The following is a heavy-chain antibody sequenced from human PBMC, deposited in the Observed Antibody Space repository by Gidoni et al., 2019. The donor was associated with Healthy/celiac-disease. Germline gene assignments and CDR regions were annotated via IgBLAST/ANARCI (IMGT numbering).Heavy chain of an antibody. D-gene: IGHD4-17*01. CDR2: IYSGGST. CDR3: ARDQLPHDYGGPHV. Sequence: EVQLVESGGGLVQPGGSLRLSCAASGFTVSSNYMSWVRQAPGKGLEWVSVIYSGGSTYYADSLKGRFTISRHNSKNTLYLQMNSLRAEDTAVYYCARDQLPHDYGGPHVWGQGTTVTVSS. CDR1: GFTVSSNY. J-gene: IGHJ6*02. V-gene: IGHV3-53*04.